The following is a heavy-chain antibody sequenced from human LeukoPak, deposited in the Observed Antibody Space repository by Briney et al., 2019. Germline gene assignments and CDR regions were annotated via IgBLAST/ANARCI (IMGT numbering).Heavy chain of an antibody. D-gene: IGHD6-19*01. CDR1: GGSISSYY. V-gene: IGHV4-4*07. Sequence: SETLSLTCSVSGGSISSYYWSWIRQPAGKGLEWIGRIYTSASTNYNPSLKSRVTMSVDTSKNQFSLKLSSVTAADTAVYYCAREEIAVADEAFDIWGQGTMVTVSS. J-gene: IGHJ3*02. CDR2: IYTSAST. CDR3: AREEIAVADEAFDI.